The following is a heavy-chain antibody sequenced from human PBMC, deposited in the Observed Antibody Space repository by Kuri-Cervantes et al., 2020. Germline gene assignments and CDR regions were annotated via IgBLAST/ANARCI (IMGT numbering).Heavy chain of an antibody. D-gene: IGHD6-13*01. Sequence: ASVKVSCKASGYTFTRYYMHWVRQAPGQGLEWMGWINTNTGNPTYAQGFTGRFVFSLDTSISTAYLQICSLKAEDTAVYYCARDTGLGYSSSWVDAFDIWGQGTMVTVSS. CDR3: ARDTGLGYSSSWVDAFDI. J-gene: IGHJ3*02. CDR2: INTNTGNP. V-gene: IGHV7-4-1*01. CDR1: GYTFTRYY.